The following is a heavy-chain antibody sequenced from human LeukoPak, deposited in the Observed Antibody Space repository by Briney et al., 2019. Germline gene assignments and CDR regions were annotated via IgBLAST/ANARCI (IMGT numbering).Heavy chain of an antibody. CDR1: GFTFDDYG. D-gene: IGHD6-19*01. Sequence: GGSLRLSCAASGFTFDDYGMSWVRQAPGKGLEWVSGINWNGGRTGYAESVKGRFTISRDNAKNSLYLQMNTLRAEDTALYYCARAVSNSGWYGSVDYWGQGTLVTVSS. CDR3: ARAVSNSGWYGSVDY. J-gene: IGHJ4*02. V-gene: IGHV3-20*04. CDR2: INWNGGRT.